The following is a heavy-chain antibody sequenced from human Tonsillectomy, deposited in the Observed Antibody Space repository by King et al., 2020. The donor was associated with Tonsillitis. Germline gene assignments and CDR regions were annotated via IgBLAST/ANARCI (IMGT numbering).Heavy chain of an antibody. D-gene: IGHD3-3*01. CDR2: ISYDGNNE. CDR3: ARDPNVEWSHHHYYYGMDV. CDR1: GFTFNTYS. V-gene: IGHV3-30*04. J-gene: IGHJ6*02. Sequence: VQLVESGGGVVQPGRSLRLSCAASGFTFNTYSMHWVRQAPGKGLEWVAVISYDGNNEYYADSVKGRFTIFRDNSKNTLYLQMNRLRAEDTAVYYCARDPNVEWSHHHYYYGMDVWGQGTTVTVSS.